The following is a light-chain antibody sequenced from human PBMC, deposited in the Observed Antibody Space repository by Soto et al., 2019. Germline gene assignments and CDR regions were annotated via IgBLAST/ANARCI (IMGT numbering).Light chain of an antibody. CDR3: QQGRSMPFT. V-gene: IGKV1-39*01. CDR1: QSITNS. Sequence: DIQMTQSPSSLSASVGDRVTITCRASQSITNSLNWYQHKPGKAPTLVVYAASSLQSGVPSRFSGSGSGTAFTLTISSLRPEDFATYFCQQGRSMPFTFGPGTKVDIK. CDR2: AAS. J-gene: IGKJ3*01.